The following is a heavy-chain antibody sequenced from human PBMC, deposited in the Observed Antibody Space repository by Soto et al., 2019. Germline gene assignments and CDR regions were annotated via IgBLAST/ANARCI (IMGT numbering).Heavy chain of an antibody. Sequence: PGGSLRLSCAASGFRFSNYGMHWVRQPPGKGLEWVAVIWDDGSNKYYEDSVKGRFTISRDNSRNILYLELNSLRVEDTAVYYCARAPQRRGYGRQFFDPPGQGTLVTVSS. CDR1: GFRFSNYG. CDR2: IWDDGSNK. D-gene: IGHD5-12*01. V-gene: IGHV3-33*01. J-gene: IGHJ5*02. CDR3: ARAPQRRGYGRQFFDP.